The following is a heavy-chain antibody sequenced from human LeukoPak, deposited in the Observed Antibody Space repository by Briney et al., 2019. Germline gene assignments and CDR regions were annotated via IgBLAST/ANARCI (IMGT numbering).Heavy chain of an antibody. D-gene: IGHD2-2*02. CDR1: GFTFSSYG. CDR2: IRYDGSNK. Sequence: GGSLRLSCAASGFTFSSYGMHWVRQAPGKRLEWVAFIRYDGSNKYYADSVKGRFTISRANSKNTLYLQMNSLRAEDRAVYYSSKDKIGDCSSTSCYTKSGFDYWGQGTLVTVSS. CDR3: SKDKIGDCSSTSCYTKSGFDY. V-gene: IGHV3-30*02. J-gene: IGHJ4*02.